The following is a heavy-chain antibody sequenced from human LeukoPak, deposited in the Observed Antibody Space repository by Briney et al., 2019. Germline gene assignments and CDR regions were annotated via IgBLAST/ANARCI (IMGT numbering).Heavy chain of an antibody. CDR2: IYSGGST. CDR1: GFTVSSNY. J-gene: IGHJ4*02. V-gene: IGHV3-53*01. Sequence: PGGSLRLSCAASGFTVSSNYMSWVRQAPGKRLEWVSVIYSGGSTYYADSVKGRFTISRDNSKNTLYLQMNSLRAEDTAVYYCARVGYNWNYVDYWGQGTLVTVSS. D-gene: IGHD1-20*01. CDR3: ARVGYNWNYVDY.